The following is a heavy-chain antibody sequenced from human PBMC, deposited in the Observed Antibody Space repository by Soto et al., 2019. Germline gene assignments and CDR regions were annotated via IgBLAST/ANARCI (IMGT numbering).Heavy chain of an antibody. V-gene: IGHV1-18*01. J-gene: IGHJ4*02. CDR3: AREGQLGY. CDR1: GYTFTSYG. D-gene: IGHD6-6*01. Sequence: QVQLVQPGAEVKKPGASVKVSCKASGYTFTSYGFSWVRQAPGQGLEWMGWISGYGNTNYAQKIQGRVTMTTDTSTSTAYMELRSLISDDTAAYYCAREGQLGYWGQGTLVTVSS. CDR2: ISGYGNT.